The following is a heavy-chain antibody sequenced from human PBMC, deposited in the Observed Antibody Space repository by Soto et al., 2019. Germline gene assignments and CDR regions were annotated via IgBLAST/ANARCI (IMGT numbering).Heavy chain of an antibody. J-gene: IGHJ4*02. Sequence: EVQLVESGGGLVQRGGSLRLSCASSGFTFSSYWMHWVRQAPGKGLVWVSRINSDGSSTSYADSVKGRLTISSDNAENTLYLQMNSLRAEDTAVYYCARNSFGYCSGGSCSCAIDYWGQGTLVTVSS. CDR2: INSDGSST. CDR3: ARNSFGYCSGGSCSCAIDY. D-gene: IGHD2-15*01. CDR1: GFTFSSYW. V-gene: IGHV3-74*01.